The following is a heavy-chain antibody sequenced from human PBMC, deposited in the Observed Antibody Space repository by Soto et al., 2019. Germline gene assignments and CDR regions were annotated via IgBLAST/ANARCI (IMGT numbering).Heavy chain of an antibody. CDR2: IITILGTP. Sequence: QVQLVQSGAEVKKPGSSVKVSCKASGGTFSSYAINWVRQAPGQGLEWMAGIITILGTPNYAQKFQGRVTITADESTSTAYMELSSLRSEDTAVYYCARDRYDFWRGYLMDYWGQGTLVTVSS. CDR3: ARDRYDFWRGYLMDY. J-gene: IGHJ4*02. D-gene: IGHD3-3*01. V-gene: IGHV1-69*01. CDR1: GGTFSSYA.